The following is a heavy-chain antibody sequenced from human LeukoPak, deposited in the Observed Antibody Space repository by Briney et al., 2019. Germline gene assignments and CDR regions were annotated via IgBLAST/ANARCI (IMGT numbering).Heavy chain of an antibody. D-gene: IGHD6-13*01. CDR3: AKDHIAAAAPYYFDY. CDR1: GFTFSSYS. Sequence: GGSLRLSCAASGFTFSSYSMNWVRQAPGKGLEWVSSISSSSSYIYYADSVKGRFTISRDNAKNSLYLQMNSLRAEDTAVYYCAKDHIAAAAPYYFDYWGQGTLVTVSS. V-gene: IGHV3-21*04. J-gene: IGHJ4*02. CDR2: ISSSSSYI.